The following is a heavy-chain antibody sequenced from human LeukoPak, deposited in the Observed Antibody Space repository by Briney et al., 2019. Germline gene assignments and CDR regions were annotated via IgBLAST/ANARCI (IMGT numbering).Heavy chain of an antibody. V-gene: IGHV3-53*01. CDR3: ARARIVGATRAFDI. J-gene: IGHJ3*02. CDR2: TYSGGST. CDR1: GFTVSSNY. Sequence: GGSLRLSCAASGFTVSSNYMSWVRQAPGKGLEWVSVTYSGGSTYYADSVKGRFTISRDNSKNTLYLQMNSLRAEDTAVYYCARARIVGATRAFDIWGQGTMVTVSS. D-gene: IGHD1-26*01.